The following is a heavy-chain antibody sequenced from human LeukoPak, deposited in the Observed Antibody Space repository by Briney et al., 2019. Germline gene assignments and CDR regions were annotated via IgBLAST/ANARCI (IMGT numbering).Heavy chain of an antibody. CDR1: GFTFSSYA. J-gene: IGHJ4*02. CDR2: IYSGGST. V-gene: IGHV3-53*01. Sequence: PGGSLRLSCAASGFTFSSYAMSWVRQAPGTGLEWVSVIYSGGSTYYADSVKGRFTISRDNSKNTLYLQMNSLRAEDTAVYYCAREAVTRNYFDYWGQGTLVTVSS. D-gene: IGHD4-17*01. CDR3: AREAVTRNYFDY.